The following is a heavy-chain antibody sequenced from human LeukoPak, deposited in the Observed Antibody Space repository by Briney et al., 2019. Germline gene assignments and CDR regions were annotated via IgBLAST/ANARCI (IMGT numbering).Heavy chain of an antibody. Sequence: ASVNVSCKASGDSSRTDAIVWVRQAAGQRPEWMGWISAGSGNTKCSQKFQDRVIVSRDTAASTVYMELSSLRSEDTAVYFCARERDDDAFDIWGQGTLVSVSS. CDR2: ISAGSGNT. J-gene: IGHJ3*02. CDR1: GDSSRTDA. D-gene: IGHD1-1*01. CDR3: ARERDDDAFDI. V-gene: IGHV1-3*01.